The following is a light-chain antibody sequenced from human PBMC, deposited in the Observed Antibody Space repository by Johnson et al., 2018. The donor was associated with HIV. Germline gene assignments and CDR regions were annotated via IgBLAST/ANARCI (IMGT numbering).Light chain of an antibody. J-gene: IGLJ1*01. Sequence: QSVLTQPPSVSAAPGQRVTISCSGSSSNIGNFYVSWYQQLPETAPTLLIYKTNYRPSGIPDRFSGSKSGTSATLDITGLQTGDEAYYYCGIWDSSLSADVFGTGTKVTVL. CDR3: GIWDSSLSADV. CDR1: SSNIGNFY. V-gene: IGLV1-51*02. CDR2: KTN.